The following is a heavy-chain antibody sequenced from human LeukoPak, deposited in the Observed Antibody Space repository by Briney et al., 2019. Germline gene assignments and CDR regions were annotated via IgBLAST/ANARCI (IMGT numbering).Heavy chain of an antibody. V-gene: IGHV3-74*01. CDR3: ARVTTNYGMDV. CDR2: INADEDRA. J-gene: IGHJ6*02. CDR1: GFTFGSPW. Sequence: GGSLRLSCAASGFTFGSPWMHWVRQAPGKGLVWVSHINADEDRAAYADSVKGRFTISRDNARNTLYLQMNSLRAEDTAVYYCARVTTNYGMDVWGQGTTVTVSS. D-gene: IGHD1-26*01.